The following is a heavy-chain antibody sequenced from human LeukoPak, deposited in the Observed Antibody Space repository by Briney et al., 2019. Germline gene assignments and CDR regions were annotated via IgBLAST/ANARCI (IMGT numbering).Heavy chain of an antibody. Sequence: GGSLRLSCAASGFSVFSNYMTWVRQAPGKGLEWVAVSYRRDTTFYADAVKGRFIISTDSSRKTVYLQMNSLRVDDTAMYYCARGLPGFEFGLRGALFDCWGQGTLVTVSS. D-gene: IGHD3-10*01. CDR1: GFSVFSNY. V-gene: IGHV3-53*01. CDR3: ARGLPGFEFGLRGALFDC. CDR2: SYRRDTT. J-gene: IGHJ4*02.